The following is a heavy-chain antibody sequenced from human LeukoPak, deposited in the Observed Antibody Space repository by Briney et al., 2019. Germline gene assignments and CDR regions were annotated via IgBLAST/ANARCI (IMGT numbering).Heavy chain of an antibody. Sequence: GGSLRLSCAASGFTFSSYAMHWARQAPGKGLEWVAVISYDGSNKYYADSVKGRFTISRDNSKNTLYLQMNSLRAEDTAVYYCARVHYDILTGYYTDDAFDIWGQGTMVTVSS. CDR3: ARVHYDILTGYYTDDAFDI. CDR1: GFTFSSYA. CDR2: ISYDGSNK. J-gene: IGHJ3*02. V-gene: IGHV3-30-3*01. D-gene: IGHD3-9*01.